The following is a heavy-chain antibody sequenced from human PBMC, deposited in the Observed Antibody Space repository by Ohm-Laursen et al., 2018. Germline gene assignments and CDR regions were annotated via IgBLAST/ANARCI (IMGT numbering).Heavy chain of an antibody. CDR3: ARTRNFQPYDV. Sequence: SLRLSCTASGFTFDDHYMDWVRQAPGKGLELVARSRDKANSYTTAYVASVKGRFSISRDESENSLYLQMNSLKTEDTAVYYCARTRNFQPYDVWGQGTMVIVSS. CDR1: GFTFDDHY. CDR2: SRDKANSYTT. V-gene: IGHV3-72*01. D-gene: IGHD2/OR15-2a*01. J-gene: IGHJ3*01.